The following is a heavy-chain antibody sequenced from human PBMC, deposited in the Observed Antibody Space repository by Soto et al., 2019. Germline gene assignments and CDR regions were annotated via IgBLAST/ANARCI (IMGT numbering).Heavy chain of an antibody. V-gene: IGHV1-69*13. J-gene: IGHJ6*02. Sequence: SVKVSCKASGGTFSSYAISWVRQAPGQGLEWMGGIIPIFGTANYAKKFQGRVTITADESTTTAYMELSSLTSEDTAVYYCATGSFTSTGGRIGYHYNAMDVWGQGTTVTVSS. D-gene: IGHD1-1*01. CDR3: ATGSFTSTGGRIGYHYNAMDV. CDR1: GGTFSSYA. CDR2: IIPIFGTA.